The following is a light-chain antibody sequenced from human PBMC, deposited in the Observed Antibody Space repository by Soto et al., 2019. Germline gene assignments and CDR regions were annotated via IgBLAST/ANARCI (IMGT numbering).Light chain of an antibody. CDR3: QQSYSSPRT. CDR2: AAS. J-gene: IGKJ2*02. Sequence: DIQMTQSPSSLSASVGDRVTITCRASQSISSYLNWYQQKPGKAPKLLIYAASSLKIGVPSSFSGSGSGTDFTLTISSLQPEDFATYYCQQSYSSPRTFGQGTKREIK. CDR1: QSISSY. V-gene: IGKV1-39*01.